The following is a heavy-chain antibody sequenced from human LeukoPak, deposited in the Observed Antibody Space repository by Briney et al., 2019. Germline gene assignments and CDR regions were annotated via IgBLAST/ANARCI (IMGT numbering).Heavy chain of an antibody. D-gene: IGHD3-22*01. Sequence: GGSLRLSCAASGFTFSSYAMSWVRQAPGKGLEWVSAISGSGGSTYYADSVKGRFTISRDNSKNTLYLQMNSLRAEGTAVYYCAKHRAMIVENGMDVWGQGTTVTIPS. V-gene: IGHV3-23*01. CDR2: ISGSGGST. CDR1: GFTFSSYA. J-gene: IGHJ6*02. CDR3: AKHRAMIVENGMDV.